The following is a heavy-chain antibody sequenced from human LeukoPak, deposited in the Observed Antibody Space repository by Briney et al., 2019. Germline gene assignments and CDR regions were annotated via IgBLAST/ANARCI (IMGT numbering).Heavy chain of an antibody. V-gene: IGHV4-39*07. D-gene: IGHD3-22*01. CDR3: ARDRSYYSDTGTDY. Sequence: SETLSLTCSVSGDSISSSNSYWGWIRQPPGKGLEWIGRIHTIGNTNYSPSLWRRVTISVDTSKNQFSLRLHSVTAADTAVYYCARDRSYYSDTGTDYWGQGALVTVSS. J-gene: IGHJ4*02. CDR1: GDSISSSNSY. CDR2: IHTIGNT.